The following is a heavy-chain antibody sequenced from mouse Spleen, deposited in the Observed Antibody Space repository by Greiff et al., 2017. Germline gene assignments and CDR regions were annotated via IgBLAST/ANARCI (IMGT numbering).Heavy chain of an antibody. Sequence: QVQLKESGAELVKPGASVKISCKASGYAFSSYWMNWVKQRPGKGLEWIGQIYPGDGDTNYNGKFKGKATLTADKSSSTAYMQLSSLTSEDSAVYFCATSYPFAYWGQGTLVTVSA. D-gene: IGHD1-1*01. J-gene: IGHJ3*01. CDR3: ATSYPFAY. V-gene: IGHV1-80*01. CDR2: IYPGDGDT. CDR1: GYAFSSYW.